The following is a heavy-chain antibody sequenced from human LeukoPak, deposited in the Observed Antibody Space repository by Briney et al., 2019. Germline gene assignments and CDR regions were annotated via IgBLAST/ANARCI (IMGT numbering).Heavy chain of an antibody. CDR3: ARDPYGRIGGIDY. V-gene: IGHV4-59*01. CDR2: IYYSGST. Sequence: SETLSLTCTVSGGSISSYYWSWIRQPPGKGLEWIGYIYYSGSTNYNPSLKSRVTMSVDTSKNQFSLKLSSVTAADTIVYYCARDPYGRIGGIDYWGQGTLVTVSS. J-gene: IGHJ4*02. CDR1: GGSISSYY. D-gene: IGHD4-17*01.